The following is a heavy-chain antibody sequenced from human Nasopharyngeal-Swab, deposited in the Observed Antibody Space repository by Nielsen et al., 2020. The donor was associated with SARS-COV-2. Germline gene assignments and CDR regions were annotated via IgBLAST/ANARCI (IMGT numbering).Heavy chain of an antibody. CDR3: ARGLSGIVPAPILGLGPYYSYYYMDV. CDR2: INHSGGT. D-gene: IGHD2-2*01. J-gene: IGHJ6*03. V-gene: IGHV4-34*01. CDR1: GGSFSAYS. Sequence: SGTLSLTCAVSGGSFSAYSWGWIRQPPGRGLAWSGAINHSGGTNYNRSLKSRVTISVDTSKNQFSLKLSSVTAADTAVYYCARGLSGIVPAPILGLGPYYSYYYMDVWGKGTTVTVSS.